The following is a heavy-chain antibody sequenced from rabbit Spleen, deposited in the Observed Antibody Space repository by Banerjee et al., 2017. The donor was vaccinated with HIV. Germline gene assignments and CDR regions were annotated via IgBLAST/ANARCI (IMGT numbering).Heavy chain of an antibody. Sequence: QEHLVESGGGLVQPEGSLTLACKASGFDFSDGFVMCWVRQAPGKGLEWIACIATGSSGFTYFATWAKGRFTCSKTSSTAVTLQMTRLTAADTATYFCARDTSSSFSSYGMDLWGPGTLVTVS. CDR3: ARDTSSSFSSYGMDL. J-gene: IGHJ6*01. CDR2: IATGSSGFT. D-gene: IGHD1-1*01. CDR1: GFDFSDGFV. V-gene: IGHV1S45*01.